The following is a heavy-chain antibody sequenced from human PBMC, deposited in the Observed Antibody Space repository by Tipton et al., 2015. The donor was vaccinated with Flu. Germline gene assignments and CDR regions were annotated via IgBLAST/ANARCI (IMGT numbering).Heavy chain of an antibody. Sequence: AASGFTFSGFWMSWVRQAPGKGLEWVANIKQDGSDKYYGDSVKGRFTISRDNAKRSLFLQMNSLRADDTAVYYCTRDLTAMSAGHWGQGTLVIVSS. CDR2: IKQDGSDK. CDR3: TRDLTAMSAGH. J-gene: IGHJ4*02. V-gene: IGHV3-7*01. D-gene: IGHD2-21*02. CDR1: GFTFSGFW.